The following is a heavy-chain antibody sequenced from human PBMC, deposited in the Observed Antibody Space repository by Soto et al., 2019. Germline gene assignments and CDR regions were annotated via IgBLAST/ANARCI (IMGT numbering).Heavy chain of an antibody. J-gene: IGHJ1*01. CDR3: ARDSTYYYDTSGYCVY. CDR2: ISASGETK. CDR1: GFIFNSYS. V-gene: IGHV3-48*02. D-gene: IGHD3-22*01. Sequence: EVQLVESGGGLVQSGGSLRLSCAASGFIFNSYSMNWVRHTPGKGLEWVSYISASGETKHYADSVMGRFTISRDNGKNSLFLQMNSLRDEDTAVYYCARDSTYYYDTSGYCVYWGQGTLVTVSS.